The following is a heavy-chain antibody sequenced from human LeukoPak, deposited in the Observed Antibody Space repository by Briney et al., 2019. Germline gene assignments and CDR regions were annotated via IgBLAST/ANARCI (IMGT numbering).Heavy chain of an antibody. V-gene: IGHV3-64*02. J-gene: IGHJ4*02. CDR3: ARGGYDILTGFAY. Sequence: GWSLTLSCPASRFTFSSYAMHWVRQAAGKGLEYVSAISSNGGSTYYADSVTGRFTSSRDNSKSTLYLQMGRLRAEDMAVYYCARGGYDILTGFAYWGQGTLVTVSS. CDR2: ISSNGGST. D-gene: IGHD3-9*01. CDR1: RFTFSSYA.